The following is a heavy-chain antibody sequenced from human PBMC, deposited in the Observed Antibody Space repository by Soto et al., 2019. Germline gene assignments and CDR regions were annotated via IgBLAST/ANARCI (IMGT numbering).Heavy chain of an antibody. J-gene: IGHJ4*02. Sequence: GGSLRLSCAASGFTFSIYAMSWVRQAPGRGLEWVSGISGSGGSTHYADSVKGRFTISRDNSKNTLYLQMNSLRAGDTAVYYCAKVAYHFASIPYSYAGPCYFDYWGQGALVTVSS. D-gene: IGHD3-22*01. V-gene: IGHV3-23*01. CDR2: ISGSGGST. CDR3: AKVAYHFASIPYSYAGPCYFDY. CDR1: GFTFSIYA.